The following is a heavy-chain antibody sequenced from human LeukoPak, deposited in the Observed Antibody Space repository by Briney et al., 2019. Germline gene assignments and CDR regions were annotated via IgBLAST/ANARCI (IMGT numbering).Heavy chain of an antibody. J-gene: IGHJ6*03. CDR2: IRYDGSNK. Sequence: GGSLRLSCAASGFTFSSYGMHWVRQAPGKGLEWVAFIRYDGSNKYYADSVKGRFTISRDNSKNTLYLQMNSLRAEDTAVYYCAKESTNYDFWVFVSDGNYYMDVWGKGTTVTVSS. V-gene: IGHV3-30*02. CDR1: GFTFSSYG. CDR3: AKESTNYDFWVFVSDGNYYMDV. D-gene: IGHD3-3*01.